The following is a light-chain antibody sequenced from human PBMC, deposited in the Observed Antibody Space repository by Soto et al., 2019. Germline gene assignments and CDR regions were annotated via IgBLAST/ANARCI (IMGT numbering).Light chain of an antibody. V-gene: IGLV2-14*01. J-gene: IGLJ2*01. CDR2: AVS. CDR1: SNDVGGYNY. Sequence: QSVLTQPASVTGSPGQSITISCTGSSNDVGGYNYVSWYQQHPGKAPKLIIYAVSNRPSGVSSRFSGSKSGNTASLTISALQGDDEADYYCSSYTGTYDVVFGGGTKLTVL. CDR3: SSYTGTYDVV.